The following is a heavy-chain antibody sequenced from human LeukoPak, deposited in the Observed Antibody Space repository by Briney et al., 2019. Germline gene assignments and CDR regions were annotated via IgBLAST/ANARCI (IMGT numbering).Heavy chain of an antibody. D-gene: IGHD2-21*02. CDR3: ASTLTRYYYYMDV. Sequence: APVKVYCKASGYTFTSYDINWVRQATGQGLEWMGWMNPNSGNTGYAQKFQGRVTMTRNTSISTAYMELSRLRSDDTAVYYCASTLTRYYYYMDVWGKGTTVTVSS. CDR2: MNPNSGNT. CDR1: GYTFTSYD. J-gene: IGHJ6*03. V-gene: IGHV1-8*01.